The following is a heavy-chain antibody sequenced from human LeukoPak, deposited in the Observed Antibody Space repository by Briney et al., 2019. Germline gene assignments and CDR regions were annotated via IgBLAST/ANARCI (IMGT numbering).Heavy chain of an antibody. J-gene: IGHJ3*01. CDR1: GASIASSDYY. CDR2: IKHRAGT. CDR3: ARFQVETTKNA. D-gene: IGHD1-1*01. V-gene: IGHV4-39*01. Sequence: SETLSLTCTVSGASIASSDYYWGWIRQPPGRGLEGIGSIKHRAGTDYNPSLKGRVTVSMDTSKNQFPLKVNSVTAAETAMYYCARFQVETTKNAWGQGTMVTVSS.